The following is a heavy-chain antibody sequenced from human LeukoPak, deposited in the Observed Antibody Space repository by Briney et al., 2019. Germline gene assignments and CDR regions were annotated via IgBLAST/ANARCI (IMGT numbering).Heavy chain of an antibody. J-gene: IGHJ5*02. CDR3: AKVAGSSWYNWFDP. CDR1: GFTFSSYA. Sequence: QAGGCLRLSCAASGFTFSSYAMSWVRQAPGKGLEWVSAISGSGGSTYYADSVKGRFTISRDNSKNTLYLQMNSLRAEDTAVYYCAKVAGSSWYNWFDPWGQGTLVTVSS. CDR2: ISGSGGST. D-gene: IGHD6-13*01. V-gene: IGHV3-23*01.